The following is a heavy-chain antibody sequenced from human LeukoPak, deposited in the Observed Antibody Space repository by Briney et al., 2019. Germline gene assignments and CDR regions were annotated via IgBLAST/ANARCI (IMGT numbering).Heavy chain of an antibody. V-gene: IGHV4-34*01. CDR2: INHSGST. D-gene: IGHD3-22*01. J-gene: IGHJ3*02. CDR1: GGSFSGYY. CDR3: AKSNGYGLIDI. Sequence: SETLSLTCAVYGGSFSGYYWSWIRQPPGKGLGWIGEINHSGSTNYNPSLKSRVTISVDTSKNQFSLKLNSVTAADTAVYYCAKSNGYGLIDIWGQGTMVTVSS.